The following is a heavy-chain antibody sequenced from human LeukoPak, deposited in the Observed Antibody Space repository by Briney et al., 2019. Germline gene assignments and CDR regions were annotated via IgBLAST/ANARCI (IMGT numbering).Heavy chain of an antibody. J-gene: IGHJ5*02. V-gene: IGHV4-39*07. CDR1: GGSISSSSYY. Sequence: SETLSLTCTVSGGSISSSSYYWGWIRQPPGKGLEWIGTIYNSGSTYYNASLESRVTISVDTSKNQFSLKLSSVAAADTAVYYCARAYSSSWYFNWFDPWGQGTLVTVSS. D-gene: IGHD6-13*01. CDR3: ARAYSSSWYFNWFDP. CDR2: IYNSGST.